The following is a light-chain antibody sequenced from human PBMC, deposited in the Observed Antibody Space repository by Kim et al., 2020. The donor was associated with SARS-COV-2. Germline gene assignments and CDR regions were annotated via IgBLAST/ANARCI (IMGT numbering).Light chain of an antibody. CDR2: QDS. Sequence: SYELTQPPSVSVSPGQTASITCSGDKLGYKYACWYQQKPGQSPVLVIYQDSKRPSGIPERFSGSNSGNTATLTISGTQAMDEADYYCQAWDSSTVVFGGWTKLTVL. V-gene: IGLV3-1*01. J-gene: IGLJ2*01. CDR1: KLGYKY. CDR3: QAWDSSTVV.